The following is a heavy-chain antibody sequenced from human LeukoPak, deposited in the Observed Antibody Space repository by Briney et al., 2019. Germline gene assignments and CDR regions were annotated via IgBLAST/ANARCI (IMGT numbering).Heavy chain of an antibody. CDR1: GFTFSSYS. CDR2: ISSSSSYI. Sequence: GGSLRLSCAASGFTFSSYSMNWVRQAPGKGLGWVSSISSSSSYIYYADSVKGRFTISRDNAKNSLYLQMNSLRAEDTAVYYCARGPPDYDFWSGYYFSTTSFDYWGQGTLVTVSS. V-gene: IGHV3-21*01. CDR3: ARGPPDYDFWSGYYFSTTSFDY. J-gene: IGHJ4*02. D-gene: IGHD3-3*01.